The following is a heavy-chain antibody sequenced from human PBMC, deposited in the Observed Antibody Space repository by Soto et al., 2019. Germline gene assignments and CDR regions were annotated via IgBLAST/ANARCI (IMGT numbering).Heavy chain of an antibody. Sequence: QVQLVHSGAEVKKPGASVKVSCKASGYTFTNYYIHWVRQAPGQGLEWMGIINPSGGSTDYTQKFRDRVTMSRDTSTSTVYMELSSLRSEDTAVYYCARDHRLLWFGELLIWGQGTLVTVSS. CDR1: GYTFTNYY. J-gene: IGHJ4*02. CDR2: INPSGGST. V-gene: IGHV1-46*01. CDR3: ARDHRLLWFGELLI. D-gene: IGHD3-10*01.